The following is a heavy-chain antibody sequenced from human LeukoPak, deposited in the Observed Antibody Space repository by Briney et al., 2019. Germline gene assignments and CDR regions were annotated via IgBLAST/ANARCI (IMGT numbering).Heavy chain of an antibody. D-gene: IGHD6-6*01. V-gene: IGHV5-51*01. Sequence: GESLKISCKGSGYRFTSYLISWVRQMPGKGLEWMGIIYPGDSDTKYSPSFQGQVTISADKSITTTYLQWSSLKASDTAIYYCARRSGIATRLFDFWGQGALVTVSS. CDR1: GYRFTSYL. CDR3: ARRSGIATRLFDF. CDR2: IYPGDSDT. J-gene: IGHJ4*02.